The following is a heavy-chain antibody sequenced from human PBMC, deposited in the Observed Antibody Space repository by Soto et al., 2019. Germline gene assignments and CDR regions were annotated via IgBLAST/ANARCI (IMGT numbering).Heavy chain of an antibody. V-gene: IGHV4-38-2*01. CDR2: IYHSGST. Sequence: XETLSLTCAVAGYSMSSGYYWGWIRQPPVKGLEWIGSIYHSGSTYYNPSLKSRVTISVDTSKNQFSLKLSSVTAADTAVYYCASTPDYYYGMDVWGQGTTVTVSS. CDR1: GYSMSSGYY. J-gene: IGHJ6*02. CDR3: ASTPDYYYGMDV.